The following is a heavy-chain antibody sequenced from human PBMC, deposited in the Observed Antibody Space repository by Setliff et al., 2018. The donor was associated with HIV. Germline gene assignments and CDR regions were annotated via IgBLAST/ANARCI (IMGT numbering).Heavy chain of an antibody. CDR2: MYYSGAT. Sequence: SETLSLTCTVSGDPISSGSYYWGWIRQPPGKGLEWIGSMYYSGATYYNPSLKSRVTISVDTSKTQFSLKLNSVTAADTAVYYCGRAPDYWGQGTLVTVSS. CDR3: GRAPDY. CDR1: GDPISSGSYY. V-gene: IGHV4-39*01. J-gene: IGHJ4*02.